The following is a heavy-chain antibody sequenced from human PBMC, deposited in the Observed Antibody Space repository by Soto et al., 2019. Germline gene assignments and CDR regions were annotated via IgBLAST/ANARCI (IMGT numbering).Heavy chain of an antibody. CDR1: GGSISSGDYY. V-gene: IGHV4-30-4*01. Sequence: SETLSLTCTVSGGSISSGDYYWSWIRQPPGKGLEWIGYIYYSGSTYYNPSLKSRVTISVDTSKNQFSLKLSSVTAADTAVYYCARAVELVHPGKPGGGFDPWGQGTLVTVSS. J-gene: IGHJ5*02. D-gene: IGHD6-6*01. CDR3: ARAVELVHPGKPGGGFDP. CDR2: IYYSGST.